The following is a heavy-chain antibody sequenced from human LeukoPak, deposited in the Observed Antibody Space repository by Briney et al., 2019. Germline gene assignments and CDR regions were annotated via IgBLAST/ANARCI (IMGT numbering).Heavy chain of an antibody. CDR2: IIPIFGTA. V-gene: IGHV1-69*13. CDR1: GGTFSSYA. CDR3: ARDEEWLPRDYYYYYMDV. D-gene: IGHD3-3*01. Sequence: GASVTVSCKASGGTFSSYAISWVRQAPGQGLEWMGGIIPIFGTANYAQKFQGRVTITADESTSTAYMELSSLRSEDTAVYYCARDEEWLPRDYYYYYMDVWGKGTTVTVSS. J-gene: IGHJ6*03.